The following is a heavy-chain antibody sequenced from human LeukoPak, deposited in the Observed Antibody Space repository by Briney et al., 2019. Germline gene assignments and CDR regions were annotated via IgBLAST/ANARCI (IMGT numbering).Heavy chain of an antibody. CDR3: ARDPYSSTWSYGMDV. J-gene: IGHJ6*02. Sequence: GGSLRLSCAASGFTFSSYWMSWVRQAPGKGLEWVANIKQDGSEEVYVDSLRGRFTISRDNAKNSLFLQMNTLRAEDTAVYYCARDPYSSTWSYGMDVWGQGTTVTVSS. V-gene: IGHV3-7*05. D-gene: IGHD6-6*01. CDR2: IKQDGSEE. CDR1: GFTFSSYW.